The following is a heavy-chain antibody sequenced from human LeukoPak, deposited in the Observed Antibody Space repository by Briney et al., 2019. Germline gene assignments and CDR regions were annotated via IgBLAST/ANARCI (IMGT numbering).Heavy chain of an antibody. J-gene: IGHJ4*02. CDR3: AKESPYDSSGYYILRY. CDR2: ISYDGSNK. CDR1: GFTLSSYG. V-gene: IGHV3-30*18. D-gene: IGHD3-22*01. Sequence: PGGSLRLSCAASGFTLSSYGMHWVRQAPGKGLEWVAVISYDGSNKYYADSVKGRFTISRDNSKNTLYLQMNSLRAEDTAVYYCAKESPYDSSGYYILRYWGQGTLVTVSS.